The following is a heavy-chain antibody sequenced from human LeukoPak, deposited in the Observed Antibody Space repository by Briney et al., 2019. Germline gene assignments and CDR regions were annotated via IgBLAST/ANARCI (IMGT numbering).Heavy chain of an antibody. CDR2: MNPNSGNT. CDR1: GYTFTSYD. V-gene: IGHV1-8*03. Sequence: EASVKVSCKASGYTFTSYDINWVRQATGQGLEWMGWMNPNSGNTGYAQKFQGRVTITRNTSISTAYMELSSLRSEDTAVYYCARGRSYYYYMDVWGKGTTVTVSS. J-gene: IGHJ6*03. CDR3: ARGRSYYYYMDV.